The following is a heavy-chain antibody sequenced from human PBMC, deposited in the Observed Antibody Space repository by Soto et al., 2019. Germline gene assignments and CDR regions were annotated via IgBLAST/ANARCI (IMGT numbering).Heavy chain of an antibody. V-gene: IGHV4-39*01. CDR2: IYYSGST. CDR3: ARGPHTYPDY. CDR1: GGSISSSSYY. J-gene: IGHJ4*02. Sequence: QLQLQESGPGLVKPSETLSLTCTVSGGSISSSSYYWGWIRQPPGKGLEWIGSIYYSGSTYYNPSLKSRVTVSVDTSKNQFSLKLSSVTAADTAVYYCARGPHTYPDYWGQGTLVTVSS.